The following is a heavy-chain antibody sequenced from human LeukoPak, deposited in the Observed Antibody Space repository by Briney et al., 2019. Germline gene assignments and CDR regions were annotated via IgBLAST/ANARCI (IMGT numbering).Heavy chain of an antibody. CDR2: ISAYNGNT. J-gene: IGHJ4*02. CDR1: GYTFTSYG. V-gene: IGHV1-18*01. CDR3: ARDRSIQLWSYFDY. Sequence: ASVKVSCKASGYTFTSYGISWVRQAPGQGLEWMGWISAYNGNTNYAQKLQGRVTMTTDTSTSTAYMELSRLRSDDTAVYYCARDRSIQLWSYFDYWGQGTLVTVSS. D-gene: IGHD5-18*01.